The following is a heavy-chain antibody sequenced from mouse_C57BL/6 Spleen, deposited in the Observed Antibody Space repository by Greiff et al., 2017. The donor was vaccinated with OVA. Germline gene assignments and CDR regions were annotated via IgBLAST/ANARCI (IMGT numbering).Heavy chain of an antibody. CDR2: INPNNGGT. J-gene: IGHJ4*01. V-gene: IGHV1-22*01. D-gene: IGHD2-5*01. CDR1: GYTFTDYN. CDR3: ARYLYYSNSAMGY. Sequence: EVQLQQSGPELVKPGASVKMSCKASGYTFTDYNMHWVKQSPGKSLEWIGYINPNNGGTSYNQKFKGKATLTVNKASSTAYMELRSLTSEDSAVYYCARYLYYSNSAMGYWGQGTSVTVSS.